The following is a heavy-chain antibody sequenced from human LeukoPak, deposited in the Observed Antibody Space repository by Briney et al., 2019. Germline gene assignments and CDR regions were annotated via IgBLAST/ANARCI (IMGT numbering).Heavy chain of an antibody. Sequence: SVKVSCKASGGTFSSYAISWVRQAPGQGLEWMGGIIPIFGTANYAQKFQGRVTITADESTSTAYMELSSLRSEDTAVYYCARRRTYYYDSSDFDYWGQGTLVTVSS. J-gene: IGHJ4*02. CDR1: GGTFSSYA. CDR3: ARRRTYYYDSSDFDY. D-gene: IGHD3-22*01. CDR2: IIPIFGTA. V-gene: IGHV1-69*13.